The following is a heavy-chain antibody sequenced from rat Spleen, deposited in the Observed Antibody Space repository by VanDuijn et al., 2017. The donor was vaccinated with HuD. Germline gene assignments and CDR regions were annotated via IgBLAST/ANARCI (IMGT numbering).Heavy chain of an antibody. V-gene: IGHV5-25*01. Sequence: EVQLVESGGGLVQPGRSLRLSCAASGFIFSSFPMAWVRQDSTKGLEWVASISPGGGNTYYRDSVKGRFTVSRDNAKSTLYLQMDSLRSEDTATYYCARRHYGYTDYFDYWGQGVMVTVSS. CDR3: ARRHYGYTDYFDY. CDR1: GFIFSSFP. J-gene: IGHJ2*01. CDR2: ISPGGGNT. D-gene: IGHD1-9*01.